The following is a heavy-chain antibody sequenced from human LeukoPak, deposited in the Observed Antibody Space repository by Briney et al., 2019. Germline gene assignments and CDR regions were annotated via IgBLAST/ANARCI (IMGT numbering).Heavy chain of an antibody. V-gene: IGHV3-74*01. D-gene: IGHD4-17*01. J-gene: IGHJ2*01. Sequence: GGSLRLSCVASGFTFNSYWMHWVRQVPGKGPMWVSRIHSDGSGTSYADSVRGRFAISRDNAKNTLYLQMDSLRDEDTAVYYCARVRFGDYEPEGYFDLWGRGTLVIVSS. CDR3: ARVRFGDYEPEGYFDL. CDR1: GFTFNSYW. CDR2: IHSDGSGT.